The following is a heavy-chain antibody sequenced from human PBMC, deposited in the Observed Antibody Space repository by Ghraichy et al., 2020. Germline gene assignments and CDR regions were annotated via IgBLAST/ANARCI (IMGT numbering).Heavy chain of an antibody. J-gene: IGHJ4*02. Sequence: GGSLRLSCEASEFSIRDNYMSWVRLAPGKGLEWISVIYQNHNTYYAKSVRGRFTVSRDDSKNTVYLQMNSLRAEDTAMYYCASRLGVADARGSGYWGQGTLVTVSS. CDR2: IYQNHNT. CDR3: ASRLGVADARGSGY. CDR1: EFSIRDNY. D-gene: IGHD6-19*01. V-gene: IGHV3-53*01.